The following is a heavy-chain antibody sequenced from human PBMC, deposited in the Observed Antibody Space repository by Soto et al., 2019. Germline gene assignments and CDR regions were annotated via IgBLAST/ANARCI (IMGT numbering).Heavy chain of an antibody. CDR2: IYYSGNT. CDR1: GGSITSPSYY. Sequence: QLQLQESGPGLVKPSETLSLTCAVSGGSITSPSYYWGWIRQPPGKGLDWIGNIYYSGNTYYNPSLKGRVTIYVDTSKKDLSLTLTSVTAADTAVYYCVRMELGRMVAIDSWGKGTLVTVSS. D-gene: IGHD5-12*01. J-gene: IGHJ4*02. CDR3: VRMELGRMVAIDS. V-gene: IGHV4-39*02.